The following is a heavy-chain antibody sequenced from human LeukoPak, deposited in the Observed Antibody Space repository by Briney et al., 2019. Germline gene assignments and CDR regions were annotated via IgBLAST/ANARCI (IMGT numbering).Heavy chain of an antibody. D-gene: IGHD2-15*01. CDR3: ARSKDCSGGSCYPRGDWCDP. V-gene: IGHV1-18*01. CDR2: ISGYNGNT. J-gene: IGHJ5*02. CDR1: GYTFTRYG. Sequence: GASVKVSCKASGYTFTRYGIHWVRQAPGQGLEWMGWISGYNGNTNYAQKVQGRVTMTTDTSTSTAYMDLRRLRSDDTAVYYCARSKDCSGGSCYPRGDWCDPWGQGTLVTVSS.